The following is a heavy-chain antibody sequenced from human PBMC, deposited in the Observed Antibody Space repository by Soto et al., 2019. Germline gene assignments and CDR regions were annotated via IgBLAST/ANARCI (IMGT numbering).Heavy chain of an antibody. J-gene: IGHJ5*02. Sequence: PAGPLRLSCAASGFTFSDYYMTWLRQAPGKRPECTSYLCYASRFTRYAEAVEGRFTISTDNVKNTLYRQMNSLRGEDTAAYYCARGRARRILYYLDPWGQGVLVTVSS. V-gene: IGHV3-11*06. CDR1: GFTFSDYY. D-gene: IGHD2-15*01. CDR2: LCYASRFT. CDR3: ARGRARRILYYLDP.